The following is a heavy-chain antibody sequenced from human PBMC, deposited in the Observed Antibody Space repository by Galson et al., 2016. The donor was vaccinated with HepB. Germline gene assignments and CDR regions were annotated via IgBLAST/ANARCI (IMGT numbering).Heavy chain of an antibody. CDR2: ISTSANSM. D-gene: IGHD6-13*01. CDR1: GFTFSDYH. CDR3: ARDPGRIAAAGHLDS. V-gene: IGHV3-11*01. Sequence: SLRLSCAASGFTFSDYHMNWIRQAPGKGLEWISYISTSANSMLYADSVRGRFSISRDNAKKSLYLQMTNLRDEDTAVYYCARDPGRIAAAGHLDSWGQGTLVTVSS. J-gene: IGHJ4*02.